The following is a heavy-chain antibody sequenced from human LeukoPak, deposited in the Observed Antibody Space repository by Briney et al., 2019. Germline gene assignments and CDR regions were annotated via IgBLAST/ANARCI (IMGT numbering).Heavy chain of an antibody. V-gene: IGHV3-74*01. CDR2: INSDGSST. D-gene: IGHD2-15*01. CDR3: ARAPLGDSVGL. CDR1: GFTFSSYR. Sequence: GGSLRLSCAASGFTFSSYRKHWVRQAPGKGLVWVSRINSDGSSTSYADSVKGRFTISRDNAKNTLYLQMNSLRAEDTAVYYCARAPLGDSVGLWGRGTMVTVSS. J-gene: IGHJ3*01.